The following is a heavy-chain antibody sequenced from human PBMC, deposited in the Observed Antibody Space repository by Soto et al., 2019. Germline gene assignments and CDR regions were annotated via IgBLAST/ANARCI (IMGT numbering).Heavy chain of an antibody. V-gene: IGHV1-2*02. D-gene: IGHD2-15*01. CDR1: GYTFTGYY. Sequence: QVQLVQSGAEVKKPGASVKVSCKASGYTFTGYYMHWVRQAPGQGLEWMGWINPNGGGTNYAQKFQGRVTMTRDTSISTAYMELSRLRSDDTAVYYCARVNVVVVASTREYYFDYWGQGTLVTVSS. CDR2: INPNGGGT. J-gene: IGHJ4*02. CDR3: ARVNVVVVASTREYYFDY.